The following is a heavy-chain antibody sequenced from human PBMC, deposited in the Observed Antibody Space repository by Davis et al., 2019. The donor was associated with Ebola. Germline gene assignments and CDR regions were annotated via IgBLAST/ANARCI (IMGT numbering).Heavy chain of an antibody. V-gene: IGHV3-23*01. J-gene: IGHJ6*02. CDR2: ISGSGVR. CDR3: AKEVGTAMDV. Sequence: GGSLRLSCAASGFTFSSYAMNWVRQAPGKGLEWVSTISGSGVRYYADSVKGRFTISRDNSKNTLYLQVSSLRAGDTAVYYCAKEVGTAMDVWGQGTTVTVSS. D-gene: IGHD1-26*01. CDR1: GFTFSSYA.